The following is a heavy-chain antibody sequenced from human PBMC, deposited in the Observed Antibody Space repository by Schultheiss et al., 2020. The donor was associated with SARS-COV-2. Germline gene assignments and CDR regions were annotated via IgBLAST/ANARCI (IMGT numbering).Heavy chain of an antibody. CDR3: ARYPITMMGSYYYYYMDV. V-gene: IGHV4-59*12. CDR1: GGSFSGYY. Sequence: SQTLSLTCAVYGGSFSGYYWSWIRQPPGKGLEWIGYVFYSGSTNYNPSLKSRVTISVDKSKNQFSLKLSSVTAADTAVYYCARYPITMMGSYYYYYMDVWGKGTTVTVSS. CDR2: VFYSGST. D-gene: IGHD3-22*01. J-gene: IGHJ6*03.